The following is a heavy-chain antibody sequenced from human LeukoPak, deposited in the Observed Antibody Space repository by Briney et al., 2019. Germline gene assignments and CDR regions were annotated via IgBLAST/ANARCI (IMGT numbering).Heavy chain of an antibody. J-gene: IGHJ6*03. CDR1: GFTFSDYY. CDR2: ISSSGSTI. V-gene: IGHV3-11*04. Sequence: GGSLRLSCAASGFTFSDYYMSWIRQAPGKGLEWVSYISSSGSTIYYADSVKGRFTISRDNAKNSLYLQMNSLRAEDTAVYYCAREVVAATLRFWVTYMDVWGKGTTVTVSS. CDR3: AREVVAATLRFWVTYMDV. D-gene: IGHD2-15*01.